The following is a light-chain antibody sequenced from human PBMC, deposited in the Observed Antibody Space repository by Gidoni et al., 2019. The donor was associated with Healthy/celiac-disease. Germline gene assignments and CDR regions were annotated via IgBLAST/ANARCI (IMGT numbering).Light chain of an antibody. V-gene: IGKV1-39*01. CDR3: QQSYSTLIP. J-gene: IGKJ5*01. Sequence: DIQMTQSPSSLSASVGDRVTITCRASQSISSYLNWYQQKPGKAPKLLIYAASSLQSGVPSRFIGSGSGTDFTLPIISLQPEDFATYYCQQSYSTLIPFGQGTRLEIK. CDR2: AAS. CDR1: QSISSY.